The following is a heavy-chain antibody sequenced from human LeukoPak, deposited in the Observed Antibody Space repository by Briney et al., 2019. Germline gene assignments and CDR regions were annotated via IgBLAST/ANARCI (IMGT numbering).Heavy chain of an antibody. D-gene: IGHD6-19*01. CDR3: ARDEVAGRFDY. CDR1: GGSISSYY. J-gene: IGHJ4*02. V-gene: IGHV4-4*07. CDR2: IYTSGST. Sequence: SETLSLTCTVSGGSISSYYWSWIRQPAGKGLEWIGRIYTSGSTNYNPSLKSRVTISVDTSKNQFPLKLSSVTAADTAVYYCARDEVAGRFDYWGQGTLVTVSS.